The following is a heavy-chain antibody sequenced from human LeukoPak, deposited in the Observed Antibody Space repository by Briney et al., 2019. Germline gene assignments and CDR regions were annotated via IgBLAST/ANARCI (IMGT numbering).Heavy chain of an antibody. D-gene: IGHD6-13*01. Sequence: GGSLRLSCAASGFTFSSYWMSWVRQAPGKGLEWVANIKQDGSEKFYVDSVKGRFTISRDNAKNSLFLQMNSLRAEDTAVYYCARGGPYSSSWLYYFDYWGQGTLVTVSS. CDR3: ARGGPYSSSWLYYFDY. V-gene: IGHV3-7*01. CDR2: IKQDGSEK. J-gene: IGHJ4*02. CDR1: GFTFSSYW.